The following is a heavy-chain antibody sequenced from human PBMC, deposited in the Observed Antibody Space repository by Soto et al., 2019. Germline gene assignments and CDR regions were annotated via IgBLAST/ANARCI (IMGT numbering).Heavy chain of an antibody. Sequence: ESGGGLVQPGGSLRLSCAASGFTFSNYWMSWVRQAPGKGLEWVANIEQDGTEKNYVDSVRGRFTISRDNAKNSLDLQMNSLTAEDTAVYYCASVAIWGQGTLVTVSS. CDR3: ASVAI. CDR2: IEQDGTEK. V-gene: IGHV3-7*01. CDR1: GFTFSNYW. J-gene: IGHJ4*02. D-gene: IGHD5-12*01.